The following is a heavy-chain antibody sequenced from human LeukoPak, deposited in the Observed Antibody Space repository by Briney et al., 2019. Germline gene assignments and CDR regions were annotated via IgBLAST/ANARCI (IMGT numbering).Heavy chain of an antibody. CDR1: GFTFSSYA. V-gene: IGHV3-23*01. CDR2: ISGSGGST. CDR3: ARGPPPGYYGSGSYPTFFDY. J-gene: IGHJ4*02. Sequence: GGSLRLSCAASGFTFSSYAMTWVRQAPGKGLEWVSAISGSGGSTYYADSVQGRFTISRDNAKNSLYLQLNSLRAEDTAVYYCARGPPPGYYGSGSYPTFFDYWGQGTLVTVSS. D-gene: IGHD3-10*01.